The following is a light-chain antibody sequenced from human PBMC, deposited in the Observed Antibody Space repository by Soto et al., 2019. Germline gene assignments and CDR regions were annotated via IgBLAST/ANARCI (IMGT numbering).Light chain of an antibody. J-gene: IGKJ5*01. CDR2: GES. CDR1: QSVSSN. Sequence: IVMTPAPATLFVSHVERAPLSCRASQSVSSNLAWYKQNNGQDHRLLIYGESTGATGIPDRFSGSGSGTEFNLTISSLQSEECSVDYCQQYNNWPMTFGQGTRLEIK. V-gene: IGKV3-15*01. CDR3: QQYNNWPMT.